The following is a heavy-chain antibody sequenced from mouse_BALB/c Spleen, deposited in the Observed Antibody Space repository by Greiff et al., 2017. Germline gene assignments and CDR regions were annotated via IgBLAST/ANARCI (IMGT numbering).Heavy chain of an antibody. CDR2: INPSTGYT. CDR1: GYTFTSYW. Sequence: QVQLQQSGAELAKPGASVKMSCKASGYTFTSYWMHWVKQRPGQGLEWIGYINPSTGYTEYNQKFKDKATLTADKSSSTAYMQLSSLTSEDSAVYYCARNGYYFYAMDYWGQGTSVTVSS. J-gene: IGHJ4*01. CDR3: ARNGYYFYAMDY. V-gene: IGHV1-7*01. D-gene: IGHD2-3*01.